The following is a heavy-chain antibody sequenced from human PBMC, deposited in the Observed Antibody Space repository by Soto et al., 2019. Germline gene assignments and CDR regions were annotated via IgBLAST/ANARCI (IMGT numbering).Heavy chain of an antibody. CDR3: AKDRMGMATISHKTHYYYYYGMDV. J-gene: IGHJ6*02. Sequence: QPGGSLRLSCAASGFTFSSYGMHWVRQAPGKGLEWVAVISYDGSNKYYADSVKGRFTISRDNSKNTLYLQMNSLRAEDTAVYYCAKDRMGMATISHKTHYYYYYGMDVWGQGTTVTVSS. V-gene: IGHV3-30*18. D-gene: IGHD5-12*01. CDR1: GFTFSSYG. CDR2: ISYDGSNK.